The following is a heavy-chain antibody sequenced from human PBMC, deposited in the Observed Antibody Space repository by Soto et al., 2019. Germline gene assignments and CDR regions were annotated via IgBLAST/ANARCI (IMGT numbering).Heavy chain of an antibody. CDR3: AKDQVVITPYYFDY. D-gene: IGHD3-22*01. V-gene: IGHV3-30*18. Sequence: QVQLVESGGGVVQPGRSLRLSCAASGFTFSSYGMHWVRQAPGKGLEWVAVISYDGSNKYYADSVKGRFTISRDNSKNTLYLQMNSLRAEDTAVYYCAKDQVVITPYYFDYWGQGTLVTVSS. J-gene: IGHJ4*02. CDR1: GFTFSSYG. CDR2: ISYDGSNK.